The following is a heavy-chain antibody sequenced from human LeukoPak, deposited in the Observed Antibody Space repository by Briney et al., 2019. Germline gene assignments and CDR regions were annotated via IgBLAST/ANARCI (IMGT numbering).Heavy chain of an antibody. J-gene: IGHJ4*02. CDR2: IYSSGTT. CDR1: GGSISSSSYY. V-gene: IGHV4-39*01. D-gene: IGHD4-17*01. Sequence: SETLSLTCTVSGGSISSSSYYWGWIRQPPGKGLEWIGSIYSSGTTYYNPSLTSRVTISVDTSKNQFSLKLSSVTAADTAVYYCASSLRSDDYWGQGTLVTVSS. CDR3: ASSLRSDDY.